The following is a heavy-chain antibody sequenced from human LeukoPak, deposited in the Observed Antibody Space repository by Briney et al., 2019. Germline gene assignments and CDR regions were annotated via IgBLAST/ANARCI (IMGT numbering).Heavy chain of an antibody. CDR1: GGSNSSGDYY. CDR3: ARDAFNAYYDFWSGYYDY. J-gene: IGHJ4*02. V-gene: IGHV4-30-4*08. Sequence: SETLSLTCTVSGGSNSSGDYYWSWIRQPPGKGLEWIGYIYYSGSTYYNPSLKSRVTISVDTSKNQFSLKLSSVTAADTAVYCCARDAFNAYYDFWSGYYDYWGQGTLVSVSS. D-gene: IGHD3-3*01. CDR2: IYYSGST.